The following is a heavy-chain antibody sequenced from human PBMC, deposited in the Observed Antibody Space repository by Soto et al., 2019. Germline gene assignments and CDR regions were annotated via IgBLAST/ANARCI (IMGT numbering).Heavy chain of an antibody. V-gene: IGHV4-61*01. CDR1: GGSVSSGSYY. Sequence: SATLSLTCTVSGGSVSSGSYYWSWIRQPPGKGLEWIGYIYYSGSTNYNPSLKSRVTISVDTSKNQFSLKLSSVTAADTAVYYCARTLLYDSSGYYDYWGQGTLVTVSS. D-gene: IGHD3-22*01. J-gene: IGHJ4*02. CDR2: IYYSGST. CDR3: ARTLLYDSSGYYDY.